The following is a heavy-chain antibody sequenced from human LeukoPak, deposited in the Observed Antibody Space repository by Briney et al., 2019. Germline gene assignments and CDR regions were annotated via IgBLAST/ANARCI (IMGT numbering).Heavy chain of an antibody. D-gene: IGHD3-16*01. CDR3: VRDVGAVRGEVYFDY. V-gene: IGHV3-30*03. Sequence: GGSLRLSCAASGFTFSSYGMHWVRQAPGKGLEWVAVISYDGSNKYYADSVKGRFTISRDNSKNTVYLQMNSLRAEDTAIYYCVRDVGAVRGEVYFDYWGQGTLVTVSS. CDR1: GFTFSSYG. J-gene: IGHJ4*02. CDR2: ISYDGSNK.